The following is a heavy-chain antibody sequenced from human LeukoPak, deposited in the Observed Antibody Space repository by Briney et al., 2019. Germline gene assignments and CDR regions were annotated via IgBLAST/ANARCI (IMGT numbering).Heavy chain of an antibody. D-gene: IGHD5-24*01. Sequence: GGSLRLSCAASGFTFSDYYMSWIRQAPGKGLEWVSYISSSGSTIYYADSVKGRFTISRDNSKNTLYLQINSLRAEDTAVYYCAKDLEMATITYYFDYWGQGTLVTVSS. CDR1: GFTFSDYY. V-gene: IGHV3-11*01. CDR2: ISSSGSTI. J-gene: IGHJ4*02. CDR3: AKDLEMATITYYFDY.